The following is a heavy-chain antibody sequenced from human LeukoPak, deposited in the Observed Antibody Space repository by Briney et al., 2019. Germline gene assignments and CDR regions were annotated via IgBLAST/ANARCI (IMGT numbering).Heavy chain of an antibody. D-gene: IGHD2-2*01. CDR2: IYPGDSDT. CDR3: ARGVVVPAAIPDFDY. V-gene: IGHV5-51*01. Sequence: GESLKISCKGSGYGFTSYWIGWVRQMPGKGLEWMGIIYPGDSDTRYSPSFQGQVTISADKSISTAYLQWSSLKASDTAMYYCARGVVVPAAIPDFDYWGQGTLVTVSS. J-gene: IGHJ4*02. CDR1: GYGFTSYW.